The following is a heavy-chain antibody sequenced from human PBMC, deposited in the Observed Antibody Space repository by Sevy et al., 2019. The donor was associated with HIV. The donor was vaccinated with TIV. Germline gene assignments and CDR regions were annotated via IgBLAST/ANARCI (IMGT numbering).Heavy chain of an antibody. V-gene: IGHV4-61*02. CDR2: VYSSGRT. CDR1: GDSISSGNHW. J-gene: IGHJ6*02. D-gene: IGHD3-10*01. Sequence: SETLSLTCTVSGDSISSGNHWWSWIRQPAGKGLEWIGRVYSSGRTMYNSSLKSRVTMSVDTSKNQFSLMVSSLIAADTAIYYCARDGIRRDYYHGMDVWGQGITVTVSS. CDR3: ARDGIRRDYYHGMDV.